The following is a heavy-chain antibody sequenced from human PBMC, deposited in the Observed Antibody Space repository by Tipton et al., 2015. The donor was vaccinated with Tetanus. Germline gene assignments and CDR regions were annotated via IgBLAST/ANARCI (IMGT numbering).Heavy chain of an antibody. V-gene: IGHV4-39*07. Sequence: TLSLTCTVSGGSISSSSYYWGWIRQPPGKGLEWIGSIYYSGSTYYNPSLKSRVTISVDTSKNQFSLKLSSVTAADTAVYYCAREFLVVAAPNWFDPWGQGTLVTVSS. CDR2: IYYSGST. CDR3: AREFLVVAAPNWFDP. D-gene: IGHD3-3*01. J-gene: IGHJ5*02. CDR1: GGSISSSSYY.